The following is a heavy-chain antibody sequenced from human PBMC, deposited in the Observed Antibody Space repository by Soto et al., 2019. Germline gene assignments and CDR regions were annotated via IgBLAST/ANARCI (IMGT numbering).Heavy chain of an antibody. CDR1: GDTFTFYS. CDR2: ITPILTMS. V-gene: IGHV1-69*02. Sequence: QVQLVQSGAEVKKPGSSVRVSCKASGDTFTFYSINWVRQAPGLGLEWMGRITPILTMSNYAQRFQGRVTMPADKSTSTAYMELSSLRSEETAMYYCASSYGSGYRAFDYWGQGALVTVSS. D-gene: IGHD3-10*01. CDR3: ASSYGSGYRAFDY. J-gene: IGHJ4*02.